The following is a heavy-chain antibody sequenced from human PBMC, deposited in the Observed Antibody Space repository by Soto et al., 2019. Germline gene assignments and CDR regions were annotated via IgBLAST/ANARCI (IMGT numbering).Heavy chain of an antibody. CDR3: ARDGSPGWVYGILYNWFDP. V-gene: IGHV3-48*01. Sequence: GGSLRLSCAASGFTFSSYSMNWVRQAPGKGLEWVSYISSSSSTIYYADSVKGRFTISRDNAKNSLYLQMNSLRAEDTAVYYCARDGSPGWVYGILYNWFDPWGQGTLVTVSS. CDR2: ISSSSSTI. D-gene: IGHD3-10*01. J-gene: IGHJ5*02. CDR1: GFTFSSYS.